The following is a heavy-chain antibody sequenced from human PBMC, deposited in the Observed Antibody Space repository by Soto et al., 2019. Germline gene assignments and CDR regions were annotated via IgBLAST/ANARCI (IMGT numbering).Heavy chain of an antibody. CDR2: SDQSGGHQTGST. V-gene: IGHV4-34*01. CDR1: CWSFSGLY. CDR3: ARGLKVGITIYWYCDL. Sequence: VQLHQWGTELLKPSETLSLTCAVDCWSFSGLYWNWIRQTPGKGLAWIGESDQSGGHQTGSTNYNPSLESRVIISGEASKNQMSLKLNSVTAADTALYYCARGLKVGITIYWYCDLWGRGTLVTVS. J-gene: IGHJ2*01. D-gene: IGHD3-3*01.